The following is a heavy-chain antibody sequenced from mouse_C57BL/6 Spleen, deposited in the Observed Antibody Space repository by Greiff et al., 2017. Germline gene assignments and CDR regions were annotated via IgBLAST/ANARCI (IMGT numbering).Heavy chain of an antibody. D-gene: IGHD1-1*01. CDR3: ARGRGFGRDDGSSYVDY. Sequence: QVQLKESGAELVMPGASVKLSCKASGYTFTSYWMHWVKQRPGQGLEWIGEIDPSDSYTNYNQKFKGKSTLTVDKSSSTAYMQLSSLTSEDSAVYYCARGRGFGRDDGSSYVDYWGQGTTLTVSS. CDR1: GYTFTSYW. CDR2: IDPSDSYT. J-gene: IGHJ2*01. V-gene: IGHV1-69*01.